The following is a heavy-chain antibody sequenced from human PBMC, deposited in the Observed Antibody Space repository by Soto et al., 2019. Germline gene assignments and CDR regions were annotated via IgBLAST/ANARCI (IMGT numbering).Heavy chain of an antibody. CDR2: IYHSGST. CDR1: GGSISSGGYS. CDR3: AGSCTNGVCYSYYYGMDV. Sequence: SETLSLTCAVSGGSISSGGYSWSWIRQPPGKGLEWIGYIYHSGSTYYNPSLKSRVTISVDRSKNQFSLKLSSVTAADTAVYYCAGSCTNGVCYSYYYGMDVWGQGTTVTVSS. D-gene: IGHD2-8*01. J-gene: IGHJ6*02. V-gene: IGHV4-30-2*01.